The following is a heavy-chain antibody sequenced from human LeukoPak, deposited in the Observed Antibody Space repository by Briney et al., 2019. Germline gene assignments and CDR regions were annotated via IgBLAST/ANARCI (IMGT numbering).Heavy chain of an antibody. CDR1: GYTFTSYG. CDR2: ISAYNGNT. D-gene: IGHD5-18*01. J-gene: IGHJ4*02. Sequence: ASVKVSRKASGYTFTSYGISWVRQAPGQGLEWMGWISAYNGNTNYAQKLQGRVSMTTDTSTSTAYMELRRLRSDDTAVYYCARASWIQLWFDYWGQGTLVTVSS. CDR3: ARASWIQLWFDY. V-gene: IGHV1-18*01.